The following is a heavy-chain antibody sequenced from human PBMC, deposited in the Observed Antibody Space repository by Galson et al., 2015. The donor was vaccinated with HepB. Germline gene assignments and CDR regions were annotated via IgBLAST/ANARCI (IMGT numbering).Heavy chain of an antibody. V-gene: IGHV3-53*01. J-gene: IGHJ6*02. D-gene: IGHD4-17*01. CDR2: LHSGGSV. CDR1: GFDVSTNY. Sequence: SLRLSCAASGFDVSTNYMSWVRQAPGKGLEWVSVLHSGGSVYYADSVKGRFTISNDNSKNTLYLQMNSLRAEDTAVYYCARDQRGLSTATTYYCGMDVWGQGTTVTVPS. CDR3: ARDQRGLSTATTYYCGMDV.